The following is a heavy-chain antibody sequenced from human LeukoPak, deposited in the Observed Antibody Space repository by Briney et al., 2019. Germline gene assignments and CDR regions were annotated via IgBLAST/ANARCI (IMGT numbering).Heavy chain of an antibody. CDR3: ARGRYSTQYFDY. V-gene: IGHV4-34*01. Sequence: SETLSLTCAVYGGSFSGYYWSWIRQPPGKGLEWNGEINHSGSTNYNPSLKSRVTISVDTSKNQFSLKLSSVTAADTAVYYCARGRYSTQYFDYWGQGTLVTVSS. D-gene: IGHD2-21*01. J-gene: IGHJ4*02. CDR2: INHSGST. CDR1: GGSFSGYY.